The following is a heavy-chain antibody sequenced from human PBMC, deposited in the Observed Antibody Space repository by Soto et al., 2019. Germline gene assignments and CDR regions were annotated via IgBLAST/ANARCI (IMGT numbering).Heavy chain of an antibody. Sequence: GGSLRLSCAASGFTFSSYAMSWVRQAPGKGLEWVSAISGSGGSTYYADSVKGRFTISRDNSKNTLYLQMNSLRAEDTVVYYCAKYDSSSPSSKNYYYYYMDVWGKGTTVTVSS. V-gene: IGHV3-23*01. D-gene: IGHD6-6*01. CDR3: AKYDSSSPSSKNYYYYYMDV. CDR1: GFTFSSYA. J-gene: IGHJ6*03. CDR2: ISGSGGST.